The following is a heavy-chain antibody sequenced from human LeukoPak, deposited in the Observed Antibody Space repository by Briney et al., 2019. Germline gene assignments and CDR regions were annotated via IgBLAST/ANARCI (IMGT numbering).Heavy chain of an antibody. D-gene: IGHD3-10*01. CDR1: GYTFTSYD. J-gene: IGHJ5*02. CDR3: ARSSLFEYYYGSGSLNWFDP. Sequence: ASVKVSCKASGYTFTSYDINWVRQATGQGLEWMGWMNPNSGNTNYAQKFQGRVTMTRNTSISTAYMELSSLRSEDTAVYYCARSSLFEYYYGSGSLNWFDPWGQGTLVTVSS. V-gene: IGHV1-8*01. CDR2: MNPNSGNT.